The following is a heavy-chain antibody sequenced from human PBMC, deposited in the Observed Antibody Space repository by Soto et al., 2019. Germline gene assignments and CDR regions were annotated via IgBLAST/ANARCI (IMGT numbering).Heavy chain of an antibody. Sequence: QVQLGQSGAEVKKPGASVKVSCKASGYTFTSYDINWVRQATGQGLEWLGWMNPNSGNTGYAQKFRGRVTMTGNTSISTAYMELSSLRSEATAVYYGAREGVRGMDVWGQGTTVTVSS. D-gene: IGHD3-16*01. CDR2: MNPNSGNT. J-gene: IGHJ6*02. CDR3: AREGVRGMDV. V-gene: IGHV1-8*01. CDR1: GYTFTSYD.